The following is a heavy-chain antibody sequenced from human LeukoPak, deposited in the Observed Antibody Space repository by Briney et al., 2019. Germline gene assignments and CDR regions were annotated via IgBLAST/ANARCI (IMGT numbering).Heavy chain of an antibody. J-gene: IGHJ6*03. V-gene: IGHV4-34*01. CDR2: INHSGST. Sequence: PSETLSLTCGVYGGSFSGYYWSWIRQPPGKGLEWIGEINHSGSTNYNPSPKSRVTISVDTPKNQFSLKLSSVTAADTAVYYCATIAAAGTGDDYYYYMDVWGKGTTVTISS. D-gene: IGHD6-13*01. CDR1: GGSFSGYY. CDR3: ATIAAAGTGDDYYYYMDV.